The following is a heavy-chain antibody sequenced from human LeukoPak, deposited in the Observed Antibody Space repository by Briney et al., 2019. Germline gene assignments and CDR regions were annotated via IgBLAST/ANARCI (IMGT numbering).Heavy chain of an antibody. D-gene: IGHD3-3*01. CDR3: ARDRAGVTIDN. V-gene: IGHV3-33*01. CDR1: GFPFSSYG. CDR2: IWYDASRI. J-gene: IGHJ4*02. Sequence: GGSLRLSCAASGFPFSSYGMHWVRQAPGKGLEWVAVIWYDASRIYYADSVKGRFTISRDNSRTTVYLQMNNVRAEDTAIYYCARDRAGVTIDNWGQGNLVTVSS.